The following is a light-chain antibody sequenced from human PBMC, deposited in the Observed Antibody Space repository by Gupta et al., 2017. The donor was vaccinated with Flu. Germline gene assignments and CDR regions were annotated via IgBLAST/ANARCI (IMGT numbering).Light chain of an antibody. CDR3: QQDNNWLT. V-gene: IGKV3-15*01. CDR1: QSVSSN. J-gene: IGKJ4*01. CDR2: GAS. Sequence: SPANLSVSPGERATRSCRASQSVSSNLAWYQQKPGQAPRLLIYGASNRATGIPARFSGSGAGTEFTLTSSSLQSEDCAVYYWQQDNNWLTFGGGTKVEIK.